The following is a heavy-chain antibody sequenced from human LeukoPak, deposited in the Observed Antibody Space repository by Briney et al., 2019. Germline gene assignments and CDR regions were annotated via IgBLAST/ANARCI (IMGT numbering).Heavy chain of an antibody. V-gene: IGHV3-49*04. CDR3: TRDDRKGLWFGESHFDY. CDR1: GFTFGDYA. CDR2: IRGKANGGTT. D-gene: IGHD3-10*01. Sequence: GRSLRLSCTASGFTFGDYAMNWVHQAPGKGLEWVGFIRGKANGGTTEYAASVKGRFTISRDDSKSIAYLQMNSLKTEDTAVYYCTRDDRKGLWFGESHFDYWGQGTLVTVSS. J-gene: IGHJ4*02.